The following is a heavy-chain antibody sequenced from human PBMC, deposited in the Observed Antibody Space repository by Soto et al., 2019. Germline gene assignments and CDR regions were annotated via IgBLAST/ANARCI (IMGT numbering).Heavy chain of an antibody. V-gene: IGHV3-15*07. CDR2: IKTKTEGGTT. Sequence: GGSLRLSCAGSGFTFNNAWMNWVRQAPGKGLEWVGRIKTKTEGGTTEYAAPVKGRFTISRDDSKNTLFLQMNSLTNEDTGIYYCDIDDYSNCAYWGQGTLVTVSS. J-gene: IGHJ4*02. CDR3: DIDDYSNCAY. CDR1: GFTFNNAW. D-gene: IGHD4-4*01.